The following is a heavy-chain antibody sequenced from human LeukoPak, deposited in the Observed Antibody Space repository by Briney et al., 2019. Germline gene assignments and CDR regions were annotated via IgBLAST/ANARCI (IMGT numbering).Heavy chain of an antibody. CDR3: ARERYGFNWFDP. J-gene: IGHJ5*02. CDR2: ISGSGGST. CDR1: GFTFSSYA. V-gene: IGHV3-23*01. D-gene: IGHD5-18*01. Sequence: LAGGSLRLSCAASGFTFSSYAMSWVRQAPGKGLEWVSAISGSGGSTYYADSVKGRFTISRDNSKNTLYLQMNSLRAEDTAVYYCARERYGFNWFDPWGQGTLVTVSS.